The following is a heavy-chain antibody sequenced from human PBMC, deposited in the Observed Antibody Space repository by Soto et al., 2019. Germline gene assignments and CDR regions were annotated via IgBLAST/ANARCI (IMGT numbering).Heavy chain of an antibody. CDR1: GYTFTSYA. Sequence: ASVKVSCKASGYTFTSYAMHWVRQAPGQRLEWMGWINAGNGNTKYSQKFQGRVTITRNTSASTAYMELSSLRSEDTAVYYCAREVVAASGPGFDPWGQGTLVTVSS. CDR3: AREVVAASGPGFDP. CDR2: INAGNGNT. V-gene: IGHV1-3*01. D-gene: IGHD2-15*01. J-gene: IGHJ5*02.